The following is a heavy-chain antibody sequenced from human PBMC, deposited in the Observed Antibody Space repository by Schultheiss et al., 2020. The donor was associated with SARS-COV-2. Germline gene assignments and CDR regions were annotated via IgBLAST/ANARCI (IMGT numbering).Heavy chain of an antibody. Sequence: GGSLRLSCSASGFTFSSYSMNWVRQAPGKGLEWVSAISGSGGSTYYADSVKGRFTISRDNSKNTLYLQMNSLRAEDTAVYYCAKGSIAATHFDPWGQGTLVTVSS. J-gene: IGHJ5*02. D-gene: IGHD6-13*01. CDR2: ISGSGGST. CDR3: AKGSIAATHFDP. V-gene: IGHV3-23*01. CDR1: GFTFSSYS.